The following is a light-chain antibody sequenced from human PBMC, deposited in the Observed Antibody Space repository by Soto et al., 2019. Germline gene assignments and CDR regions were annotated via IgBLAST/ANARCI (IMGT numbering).Light chain of an antibody. CDR2: TAS. V-gene: IGKV1-39*01. CDR3: HESYRAPHT. CDR1: QSINNY. Sequence: DIQMTQSPSSLSASVGDRVTITCRASQSINNYLHWYQQKPGQAPKLLIYTASSLESGVPSRFSGSGSGTDFTLTISSLQPEDFASYFCHESYRAPHTFGQWTKLEIK. J-gene: IGKJ2*01.